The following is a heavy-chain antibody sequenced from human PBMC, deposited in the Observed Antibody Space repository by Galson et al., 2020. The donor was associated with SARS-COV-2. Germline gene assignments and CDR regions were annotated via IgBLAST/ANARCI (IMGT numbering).Heavy chain of an antibody. CDR2: IGADSANT. D-gene: IGHD6-19*01. J-gene: IGHJ5*02. CDR1: GYTLTNYG. Sequence: ASVKVSCKASGYTLTNYGITWVRQAPGQGLEWMGWIGADSANTNFAQKFQGRVTLTTDTSTSTAYMELRSLRSDDTAVYYCARDRAVVGTPMRFDHWGQGTLVTVSS. V-gene: IGHV1-18*01. CDR3: ARDRAVVGTPMRFDH.